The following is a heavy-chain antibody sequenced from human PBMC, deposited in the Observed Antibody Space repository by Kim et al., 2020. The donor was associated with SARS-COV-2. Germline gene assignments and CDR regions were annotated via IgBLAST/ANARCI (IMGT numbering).Heavy chain of an antibody. D-gene: IGHD3-10*01. CDR2: IKSKTDGGTT. CDR1: GFTFSNAW. V-gene: IGHV3-15*01. J-gene: IGHJ6*02. Sequence: GGSLRLSCAASGFTFSNAWMSWVRQAPGKGLEWVGHIKSKTDGGTTDYAAPVKGRFTISRDDSKNTRYLQMNSLKTEDTAVYYCTRDYYYGSGSYSNYYYYYGMDVWGQGTTVTVSS. CDR3: TRDYYYGSGSYSNYYYYYGMDV.